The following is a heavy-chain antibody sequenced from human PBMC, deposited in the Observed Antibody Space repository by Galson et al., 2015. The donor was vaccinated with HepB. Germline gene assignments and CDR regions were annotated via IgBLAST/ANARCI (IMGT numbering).Heavy chain of an antibody. J-gene: IGHJ3*02. V-gene: IGHV1-69*08. Sequence: SVKVSCKAPGGTYTLSWVRQAPGQGLEWMGRIILILNAPNYAPKFQGRVTITADKYTSTAYMELNRLRSEDTAVYYCARLWGSGGFDIWGQGTMVTVSS. CDR2: IILILNAP. CDR3: ARLWGSGGFDI. D-gene: IGHD3-10*01. CDR1: GGTYT.